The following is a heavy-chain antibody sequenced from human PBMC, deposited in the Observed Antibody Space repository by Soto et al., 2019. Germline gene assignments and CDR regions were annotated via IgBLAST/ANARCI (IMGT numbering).Heavy chain of an antibody. J-gene: IGHJ4*02. Sequence: ASVKVSCKASGVTFSSYAISWVRQAPGQGLEWMGGIIPIFGTANYAQKYQGRVTITADESTSTAYMELSSLRPEDTALYYCAKDVKWGGMTTIHYFDSWGQGTQVTVSS. CDR3: AKDVKWGGMTTIHYFDS. D-gene: IGHD2-21*02. CDR2: IIPIFGTA. CDR1: GVTFSSYA. V-gene: IGHV1-69*13.